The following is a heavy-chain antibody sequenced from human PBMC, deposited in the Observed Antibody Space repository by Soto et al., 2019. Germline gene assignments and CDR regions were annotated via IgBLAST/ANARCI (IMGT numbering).Heavy chain of an antibody. CDR3: ARLGASAANYYDFFGPGFDL. V-gene: IGHV4-39*01. J-gene: IGHJ5*02. CDR2: IYYSGTT. CDR1: GASTSSGGYD. D-gene: IGHD3-3*01. Sequence: SETLSLTCTVCGASTSSGGYDWGGILHAPWQGLNWIGTIYYSGTTLYNPPVKSRVTMSVETSKNQFSVKLSSVTATDTAVYYCARLGASAANYYDFFGPGFDLWGKGSLVTVDS.